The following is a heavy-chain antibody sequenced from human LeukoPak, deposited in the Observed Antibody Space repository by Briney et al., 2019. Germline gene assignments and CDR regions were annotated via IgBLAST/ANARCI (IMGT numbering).Heavy chain of an antibody. V-gene: IGHV3-23*01. Sequence: GGSLRLSCAASGFTFSTYAITWVRQGPGKGLEWVSAIRSDGDRTYCANSVRGRFTISRDNSKDTVYLQINGLRVEDTAVYYCAREQSGTRGWYTVDYWGQGTLVTVSS. CDR3: AREQSGTRGWYTVDY. CDR2: IRSDGDRT. J-gene: IGHJ4*02. D-gene: IGHD6-19*01. CDR1: GFTFSTYA.